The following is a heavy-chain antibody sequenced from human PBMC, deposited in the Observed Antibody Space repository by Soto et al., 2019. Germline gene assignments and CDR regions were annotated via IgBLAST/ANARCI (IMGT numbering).Heavy chain of an antibody. CDR2: IYSGGTT. V-gene: IGHV3-53*02. CDR3: ARSSRGGNAGYFNL. CDR1: GLSVGGNY. D-gene: IGHD2-15*01. Sequence: EVQLVETGGGLIQPGGSLRLSCAASGLSVGGNYMSWVRQAPGKGLEWVSTIYSGGTTHDADSVKGRFTISRDNSENTGYLQMNSLRPEDTAVYYCARSSRGGNAGYFNLWGRGTLVTVSS. J-gene: IGHJ2*01.